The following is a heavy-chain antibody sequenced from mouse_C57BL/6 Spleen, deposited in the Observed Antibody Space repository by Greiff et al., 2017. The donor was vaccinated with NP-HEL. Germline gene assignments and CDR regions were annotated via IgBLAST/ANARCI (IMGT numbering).Heavy chain of an antibody. Sequence: VQLQQSGAELVRPGASVKLSCTASGFNIKDDYMHWVKQRPEQGLEWIGWIDPENGDTEYASKFQGKATITADTSSNTAYLQLSSLTSEDTAVYYWTTRHYGSSYGAMDYWGQGTSVTVSS. CDR1: GFNIKDDY. CDR3: TTRHYGSSYGAMDY. J-gene: IGHJ4*01. V-gene: IGHV14-4*01. CDR2: IDPENGDT. D-gene: IGHD1-1*01.